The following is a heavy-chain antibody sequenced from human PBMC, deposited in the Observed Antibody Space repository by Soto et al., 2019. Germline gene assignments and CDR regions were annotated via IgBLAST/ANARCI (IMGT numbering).Heavy chain of an antibody. CDR2: IYWDGDK. V-gene: IGHV2-5*02. CDR1: GFSLSTRGVA. Sequence: QITLKESGPTLVKPTQTLTLTCTFSGFSLSTRGVAVGWFRQPPGKALEWLALIYWDGDKWYSPSLKSRLTITDDTSKNHVVLTVTNMDPVDTATYYCAHRPRGYAYYFDYWGQGTLVTVSS. D-gene: IGHD5-12*01. J-gene: IGHJ4*02. CDR3: AHRPRGYAYYFDY.